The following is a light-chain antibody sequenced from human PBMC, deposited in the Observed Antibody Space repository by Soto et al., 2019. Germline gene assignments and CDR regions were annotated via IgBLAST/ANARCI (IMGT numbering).Light chain of an antibody. Sequence: DIQMTQSPSSLSASVGDRVTITCRASQDIGNYLAWFQQKPGKAPESLIFDASSLQSGDPSRFSASGSGTDFTLTISSVQPEDFATYHFQHYKTFPVTFGKGTRLEIK. CDR3: QHYKTFPVT. V-gene: IGKV1-16*01. CDR1: QDIGNY. CDR2: DAS. J-gene: IGKJ5*01.